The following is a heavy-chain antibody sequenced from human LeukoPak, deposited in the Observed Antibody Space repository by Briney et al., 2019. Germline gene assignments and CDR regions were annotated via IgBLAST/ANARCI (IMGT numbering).Heavy chain of an antibody. Sequence: GRSLRLSCAASGFTFSSYGMHWVRQAPGKGLEWVAFIRYDGSNKYYADSVKGRFTISRDNSKNTLYLQMNSLRAEDTAVYYCAKDYDILTGYYEFWGQGTLVTVSS. CDR2: IRYDGSNK. CDR3: AKDYDILTGYYEF. V-gene: IGHV3-30*02. CDR1: GFTFSSYG. D-gene: IGHD3-9*01. J-gene: IGHJ4*02.